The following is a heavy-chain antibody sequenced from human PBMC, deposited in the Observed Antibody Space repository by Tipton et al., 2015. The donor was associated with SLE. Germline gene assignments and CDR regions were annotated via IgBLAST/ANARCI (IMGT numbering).Heavy chain of an antibody. CDR1: GGSISSYY. J-gene: IGHJ5*02. V-gene: IGHV4-59*01. CDR3: ARMVPDYDILTSWFDP. D-gene: IGHD3-9*01. Sequence: TLSLTCTVSGGSISSYYWSWIRQPPGKGLEWSGYIYYSGSTNYNPSLKSRVTISVDTSKNQFSLKLSSVTAADTAVYYCARMVPDYDILTSWFDPRGQGTLVTVSS. CDR2: IYYSGST.